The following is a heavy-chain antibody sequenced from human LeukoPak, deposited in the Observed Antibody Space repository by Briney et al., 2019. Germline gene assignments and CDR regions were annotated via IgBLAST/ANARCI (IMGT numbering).Heavy chain of an antibody. CDR1: GFTVSSNY. J-gene: IGHJ4*02. Sequence: GGSLRLSCAASGFTVSSNYMSWVRQAPGKGLEWVSVIYSGGTTYYADSVKGGFTISRDNSKNTLYLQMNSLRAEDTAVYYCARTTTFAPHFDYWGQGTLVTVSS. D-gene: IGHD1-1*01. V-gene: IGHV3-66*01. CDR3: ARTTTFAPHFDY. CDR2: IYSGGTT.